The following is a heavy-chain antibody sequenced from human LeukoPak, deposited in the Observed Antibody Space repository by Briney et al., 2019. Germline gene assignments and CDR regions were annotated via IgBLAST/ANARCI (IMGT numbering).Heavy chain of an antibody. V-gene: IGHV3-74*01. Sequence: GGSLRLSCAASGFTFDDYAMHWVRQAPGKGLVWVSRINSDGSSTSYADSVKGRFTISRDNAKNTLYLQMNSPRAEDTAVYYCARGGYCSGGSCYSRAGYYYYMDVWGKGTTVTVSS. CDR1: GFTFDDYA. D-gene: IGHD2-15*01. CDR2: INSDGSST. CDR3: ARGGYCSGGSCYSRAGYYYYMDV. J-gene: IGHJ6*03.